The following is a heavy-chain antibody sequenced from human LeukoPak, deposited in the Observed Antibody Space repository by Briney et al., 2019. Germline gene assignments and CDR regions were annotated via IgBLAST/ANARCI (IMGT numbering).Heavy chain of an antibody. V-gene: IGHV3-11*01. D-gene: IGHD2-2*02. CDR3: ARDRGSSTSCYRHYYYGMDV. Sequence: GGSLRLSCAASGFTFSDYYVSWIRQAPGKGLEWVSYISSSGSTIYYADSVKGRFTISRDNAKNSLYLQMNSLRAEDTAVYYCARDRGSSTSCYRHYYYGMDVWGQGTTVTVSS. CDR1: GFTFSDYY. CDR2: ISSSGSTI. J-gene: IGHJ6*02.